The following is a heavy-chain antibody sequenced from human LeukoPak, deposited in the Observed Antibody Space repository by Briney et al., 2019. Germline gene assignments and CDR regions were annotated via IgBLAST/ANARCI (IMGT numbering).Heavy chain of an antibody. CDR3: ARGDYGGNPDS. CDR1: GYTFTTYG. CDR2: ISGYNGNT. Sequence: ASVKVSCKASGYTFTTYGITMVRQAPGQGLEWMGWISGYNGNTIYAQKLQGRVTMTTDTSTSTAYMGLRSLRSDDTAVYYCARGDYGGNPDSWGQGTLVTVSS. V-gene: IGHV1-18*01. D-gene: IGHD4-23*01. J-gene: IGHJ4*02.